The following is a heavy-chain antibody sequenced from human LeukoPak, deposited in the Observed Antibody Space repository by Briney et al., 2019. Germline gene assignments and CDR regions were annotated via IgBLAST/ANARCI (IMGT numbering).Heavy chain of an antibody. D-gene: IGHD3-16*01. J-gene: IGHJ5*02. CDR1: GFTFSSFT. CDR3: GKEGGA. CDR2: IGGRGGST. V-gene: IGHV3-23*01. Sequence: GGPLRLSCAASGFTFSSFTMTWVRQAPGKGLEWVSAIGGRGGSTYYADSLEGRFTIARDNSKDMVYLQMNSLKVEDTAIYYCGKEGGAWGQGTKVTVSS.